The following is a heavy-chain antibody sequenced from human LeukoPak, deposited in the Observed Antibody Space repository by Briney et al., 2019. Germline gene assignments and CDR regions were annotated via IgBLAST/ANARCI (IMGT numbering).Heavy chain of an antibody. D-gene: IGHD5-12*01. CDR3: AGAMVATNYYYYMDV. CDR2: IKTDGSEK. Sequence: GGSLRLSCAASGFTFSSYWMSWVRQAPGKGLEWVANIKTDGSEKIYVDSLKGRFTISRDNAKNSLYLQMNSLRVEDTAVYYCAGAMVATNYYYYMDVWGKGTTVTVSS. J-gene: IGHJ6*03. V-gene: IGHV3-7*01. CDR1: GFTFSSYW.